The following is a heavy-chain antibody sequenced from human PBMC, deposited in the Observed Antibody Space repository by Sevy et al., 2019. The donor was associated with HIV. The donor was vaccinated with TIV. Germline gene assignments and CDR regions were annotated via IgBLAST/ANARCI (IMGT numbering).Heavy chain of an antibody. CDR3: ASRLTVTISRDGRFDP. J-gene: IGHJ5*02. CDR2: IYYSGST. V-gene: IGHV4-39*01. CDR1: GGSISSSSYY. D-gene: IGHD4-4*01. Sequence: SETLSLTCTVSGGSISSSSYYWGWIRQPPGKGLEWIGSIYYSGSTYYNPSLKSRVTIFVDTSKNQFSLKLSSVTAADTAVYYCASRLTVTISRDGRFDPWGQGTLVTVSS.